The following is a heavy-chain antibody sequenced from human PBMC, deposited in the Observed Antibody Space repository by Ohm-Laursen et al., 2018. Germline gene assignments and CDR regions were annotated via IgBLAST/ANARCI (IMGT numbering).Heavy chain of an antibody. CDR3: ASRGVVTGGMDV. V-gene: IGHV3-11*04. J-gene: IGHJ6*02. D-gene: IGHD3-22*01. CDR1: GFTFSDYY. Sequence: SLRLSCAVSGFTFSDYYMSWIRQAPGKGLEWVSYISSSGSTIYHADSVKGRFTISRDKAKSSLYLQVNSLRAEDTAVYYCASRGVVTGGMDVWGQGTTVTVSS. CDR2: ISSSGSTI.